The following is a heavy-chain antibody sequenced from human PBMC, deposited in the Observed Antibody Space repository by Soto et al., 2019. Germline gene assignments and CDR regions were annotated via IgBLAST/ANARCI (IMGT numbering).Heavy chain of an antibody. CDR1: GFTFSSYA. CDR3: AKVEASSSSADYYYGMDV. D-gene: IGHD6-6*01. Sequence: WGSLRLSCAASGFTFSSYAISLVRHSPFKWLEWVSAISGSGGSTYYADSVKGRFTISRDNSKNTLYLQMNSLRAEDTAVYYCAKVEASSSSADYYYGMDVWGQGTTVTVSS. V-gene: IGHV3-23*01. CDR2: ISGSGGST. J-gene: IGHJ6*02.